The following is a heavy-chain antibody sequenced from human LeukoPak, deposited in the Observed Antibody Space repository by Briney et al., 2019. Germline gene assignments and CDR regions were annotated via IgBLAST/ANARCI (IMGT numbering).Heavy chain of an antibody. CDR3: ARDNTEEGSSSWYDY. Sequence: ASVKVSCTASGYTFTSYYMHWVRQAPGQGLEWMGIINPSGGSTSYAQKFQGRVTMTRDTSTSTVYMELSSLRSDDTAVYYCARDNTEEGSSSWYDYWGQGTLVTVSS. D-gene: IGHD6-13*01. J-gene: IGHJ4*02. CDR2: INPSGGST. CDR1: GYTFTSYY. V-gene: IGHV1-46*01.